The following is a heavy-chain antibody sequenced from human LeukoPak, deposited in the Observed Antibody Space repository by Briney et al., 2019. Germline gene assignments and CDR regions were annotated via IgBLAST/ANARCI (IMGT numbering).Heavy chain of an antibody. CDR3: ARDNGGSYQGAFDI. CDR2: ISYDGSNK. CDR1: GFTFGSYA. J-gene: IGHJ3*02. D-gene: IGHD1-26*01. V-gene: IGHV3-30-3*01. Sequence: PGRTLRLSCAASGFTFGSYAMHWVRQAPGKGLEWVAVISYDGSNKYYADSVKGRFTISRDNSKNTLYLQMNSLRAEDTAVYYCARDNGGSYQGAFDIWGQGTMVTVSS.